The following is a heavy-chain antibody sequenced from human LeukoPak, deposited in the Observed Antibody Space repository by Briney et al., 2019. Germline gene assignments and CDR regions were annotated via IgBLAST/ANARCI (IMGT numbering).Heavy chain of an antibody. Sequence: PSETLSLNCTVSGGSISSYYWSWIRQPTGKGLEWIGRIYTSGSTNYNPSLKSRVTMSVDTSKNQFSLKLSSVTAADTAVYYCAREGEVAVAATRYYYYYGMDVWGQGTTVTVSS. J-gene: IGHJ6*02. CDR2: IYTSGST. CDR3: AREGEVAVAATRYYYYYGMDV. D-gene: IGHD6-19*01. CDR1: GGSISSYY. V-gene: IGHV4-4*07.